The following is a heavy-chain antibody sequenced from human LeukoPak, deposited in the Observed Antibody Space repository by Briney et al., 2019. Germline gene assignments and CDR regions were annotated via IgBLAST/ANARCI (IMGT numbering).Heavy chain of an antibody. CDR1: GGSFSGYY. CDR3: ARGRYYGSGSYYSVYYYYGMDV. Sequence: SETLSLTCAVYGGSFSGYYWSWIRQPPGKGLEWIGEINHSGSTNYNPSLKSRVTISVDTSKNQFTLKLSSVTAADTAVYYCARGRYYGSGSYYSVYYYYGMDVWGQGTTVTVS. D-gene: IGHD3-10*01. CDR2: INHSGST. J-gene: IGHJ6*02. V-gene: IGHV4-34*01.